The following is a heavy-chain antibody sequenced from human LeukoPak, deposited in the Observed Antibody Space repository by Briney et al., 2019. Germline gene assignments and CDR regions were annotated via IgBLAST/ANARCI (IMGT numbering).Heavy chain of an antibody. V-gene: IGHV3-74*01. CDR1: GFTFSNYW. CDR3: ASGRQLVEPPFDY. J-gene: IGHJ4*02. CDR2: IKGDGSHT. D-gene: IGHD6-13*01. Sequence: HTGGSLRLSCAASGFTFSNYWMPWVRQAPGKGLVWVSRIKGDGSHTIYADSVKGRFTISRDNSKNTLYLQMNSLRAEDTAVYYCASGRQLVEPPFDYWGQGTLVTVSS.